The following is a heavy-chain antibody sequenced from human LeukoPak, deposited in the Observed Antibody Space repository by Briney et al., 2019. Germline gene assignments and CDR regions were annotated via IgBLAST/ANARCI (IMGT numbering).Heavy chain of an antibody. V-gene: IGHV1-2*02. CDR1: GYTFSGHY. Sequence: ASVKVSCKASGYTFSGHYIHWVRQAPGQGLEWMGWINPDRGGTDYAQNFQGRVTMTRDTSISTAYMELSRLRSDDTAVYYCARERLGELSLPPLDYWGQGTLVTVSS. D-gene: IGHD3-16*02. CDR2: INPDRGGT. CDR3: ARERLGELSLPPLDY. J-gene: IGHJ4*02.